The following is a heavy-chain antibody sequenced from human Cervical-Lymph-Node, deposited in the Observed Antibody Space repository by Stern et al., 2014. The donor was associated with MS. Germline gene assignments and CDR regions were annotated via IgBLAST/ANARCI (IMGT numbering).Heavy chain of an antibody. J-gene: IGHJ5*02. V-gene: IGHV3-7*01. CDR3: ARAVRELGT. Sequence: EVQLVESGGGLVQPGESLRLSCAVSGFTFSNYWMTWVRQVPGKGLEWVASIMSDGSENSYVASVKGRFTISRDNAKNSLYLQMNSLRAEDTAVYYCARAVRELGTWGQGTLVTVSS. CDR1: GFTFSNYW. D-gene: IGHD1-7*01. CDR2: IMSDGSEN.